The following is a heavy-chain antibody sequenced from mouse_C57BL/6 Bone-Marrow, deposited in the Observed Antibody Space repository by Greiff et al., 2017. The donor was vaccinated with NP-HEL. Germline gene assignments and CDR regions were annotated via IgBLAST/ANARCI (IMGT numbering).Heavy chain of an antibody. CDR1: GYTFTSYG. Sequence: VQLQQSGAELARPGASVKLSCKASGYTFTSYGISWVKQRTGQGLEWIGEIYPRSGNTYYNEKFKGKATLTADKSSSTAYMELRSLTSEDSAVYFCARRAYGSPWFAYWGQGTLVTVSA. D-gene: IGHD1-1*01. CDR2: IYPRSGNT. J-gene: IGHJ3*01. CDR3: ARRAYGSPWFAY. V-gene: IGHV1-81*01.